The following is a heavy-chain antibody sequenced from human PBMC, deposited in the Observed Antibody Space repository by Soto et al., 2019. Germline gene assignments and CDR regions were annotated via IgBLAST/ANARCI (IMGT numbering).Heavy chain of an antibody. V-gene: IGHV1-18*01. Sequence: ASVKVSCKASGYTFTSYGISWVRQAPGQGLEWMGWISAYNGNTNYAQKLQGRVTITRDTSASTAYMELSSLRSEDTAVYYCARATHCSGGSCYVGRTGWFDPWGQGTLVTVSS. D-gene: IGHD2-15*01. CDR1: GYTFTSYG. CDR2: ISAYNGNT. J-gene: IGHJ5*02. CDR3: ARATHCSGGSCYVGRTGWFDP.